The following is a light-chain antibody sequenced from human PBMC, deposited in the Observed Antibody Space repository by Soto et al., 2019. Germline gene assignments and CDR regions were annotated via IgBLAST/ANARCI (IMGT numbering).Light chain of an antibody. V-gene: IGLV2-14*01. CDR2: DVS. CDR3: SSYTSSNSVV. CDR1: SSDVGHYNY. J-gene: IGLJ2*01. Sequence: QSALTQPASVSGSPGQSIAISCTGTSSDVGHYNYVSWYQQHPGKAPKLMIYDVSNRPSGVSNRFSGSKSGNTASLTISGLQAEDEADYYCSSYTSSNSVVFGGGTKVTVL.